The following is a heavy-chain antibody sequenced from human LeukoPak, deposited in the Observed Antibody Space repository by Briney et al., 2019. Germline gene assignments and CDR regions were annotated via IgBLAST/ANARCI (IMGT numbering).Heavy chain of an antibody. J-gene: IGHJ6*02. CDR2: IYSGGST. D-gene: IGHD5-18*01. CDR1: GFTVSSNY. CDR3: ASTSVDTAMAEGSLYDYYGMDV. V-gene: IGHV3-53*01. Sequence: GGSLRLSCAASGFTVSSNYMSWVRQAPGKGLEWVSVIYSGGSTYYADSVKGRFTISRDNSKNTLYLQMISLRAEDTAVYYCASTSVDTAMAEGSLYDYYGMDVWGQGTTVTVSS.